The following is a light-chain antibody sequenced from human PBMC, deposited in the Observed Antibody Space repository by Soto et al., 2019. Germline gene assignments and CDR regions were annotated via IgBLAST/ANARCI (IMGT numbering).Light chain of an antibody. V-gene: IGKV3-15*01. CDR2: DAS. J-gene: IGKJ1*01. CDR3: QQYNNWPPWT. CDR1: QSVSSN. Sequence: MTQSPSTLSVSPGERATLSCRASQSVSSNLAWYQQKPGQAPRLLIYDASTRATGIPARFSGSGSGTDFTLTISSLQSEDFALYYCQQYNNWPPWTFGQGTKVEIK.